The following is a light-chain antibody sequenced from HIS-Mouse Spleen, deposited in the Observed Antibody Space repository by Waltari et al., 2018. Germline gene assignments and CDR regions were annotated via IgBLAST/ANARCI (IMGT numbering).Light chain of an antibody. V-gene: IGKV3-20*01. CDR2: GAS. CDR3: QQYGSSPET. Sequence: EIVLTQSPGTLSLSPGERATLSCRASQSVSSSYLAWYQQKPGQASRLLIYGASSRATGIPDRFSGSGSGTDFTLTINRLEPEDFAVYYCQQYGSSPETFGQGTKVEIK. J-gene: IGKJ1*01. CDR1: QSVSSSY.